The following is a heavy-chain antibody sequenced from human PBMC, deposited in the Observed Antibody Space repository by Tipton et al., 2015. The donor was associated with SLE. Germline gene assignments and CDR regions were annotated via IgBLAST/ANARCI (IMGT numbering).Heavy chain of an antibody. CDR1: GGSIRSSNW. CDR3: AKDYNYDNADYN. Sequence: TLSLTCAVSGGSIRSSNWWSWVRQPPGKGLEWIGEIDHSGSTNSNPSLKSRVSMSVDKSKNQFSLKPSSVTVADTAVYYCAKDYNYDNADYNWGQGKLVIVSS. CDR2: IDHSGST. V-gene: IGHV4-4*02. D-gene: IGHD4-17*01. J-gene: IGHJ4*02.